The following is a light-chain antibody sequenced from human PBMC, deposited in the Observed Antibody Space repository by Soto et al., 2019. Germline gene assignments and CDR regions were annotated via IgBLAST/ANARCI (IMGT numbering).Light chain of an antibody. CDR2: GAS. V-gene: IGKV3-15*01. J-gene: IGKJ1*01. CDR3: QQYNNWWT. Sequence: EIVMTQSPATLSVSPGERVTLSCRASQSVSSSLAWYQQKPGQAPRLLIHGASTRAIGIPARFSGSGSETEFTLTSSSLQSEYFAVYYCQQYNNWWTFGQGTKVEIK. CDR1: QSVSSS.